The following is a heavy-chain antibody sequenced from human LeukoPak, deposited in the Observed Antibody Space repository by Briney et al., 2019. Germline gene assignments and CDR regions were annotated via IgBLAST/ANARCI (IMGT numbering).Heavy chain of an antibody. V-gene: IGHV1-2*02. J-gene: IGHJ4*02. CDR2: INPNSGGT. CDR3: AKDGTSYYYIYY. CDR1: GYTFTGYY. Sequence: GASVKVSCRASGYTFTGYYMHWVRQAPGQGLEWMGWINPNSGGTNYAQKFQGRVTMTRDTSISTAYMELNSLRGDDTAVYYCAKDGTSYYYIYYWGQGTLVTVSS. D-gene: IGHD2/OR15-2a*01.